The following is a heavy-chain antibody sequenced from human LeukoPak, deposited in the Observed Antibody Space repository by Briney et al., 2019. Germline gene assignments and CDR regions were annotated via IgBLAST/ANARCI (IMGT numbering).Heavy chain of an antibody. J-gene: IGHJ3*02. D-gene: IGHD3-22*01. Sequence: SETLSLTCTVSGGSISSSSYYWGWIRQPPGKGLEWIGSIYYSGSTYYNPSLKSRVTISVGTSKNQFSLKLSSVTAADTAVYYCATVITGAFDIWGQGTMVTVSS. CDR2: IYYSGST. CDR1: GGSISSSSYY. CDR3: ATVITGAFDI. V-gene: IGHV4-39*01.